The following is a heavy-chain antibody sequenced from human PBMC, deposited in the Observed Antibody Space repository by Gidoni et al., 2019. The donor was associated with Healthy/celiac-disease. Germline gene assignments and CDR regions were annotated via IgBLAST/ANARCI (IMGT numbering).Heavy chain of an antibody. V-gene: IGHV3-23*01. Sequence: EVQLLESGGGLVQPGGSLRLSWAASGFTFSSYAMRWVRQAPGKGLEWVSAISGGGGRTYYAGSVKGRFTISRDNSKNTLYLRMNSLRAEDTAVYYCAKLGQGSGNYWGQGTLVTVSS. J-gene: IGHJ4*02. CDR3: AKLGQGSGNY. CDR1: GFTFSSYA. CDR2: ISGGGGRT. D-gene: IGHD3-10*01.